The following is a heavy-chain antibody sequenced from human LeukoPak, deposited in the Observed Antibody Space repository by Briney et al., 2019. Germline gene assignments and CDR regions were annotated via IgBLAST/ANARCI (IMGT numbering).Heavy chain of an antibody. D-gene: IGHD6-6*01. CDR3: ARGGAARLHFQN. CDR1: GGSISTCY. CDR2: IYHSGST. J-gene: IGHJ1*01. V-gene: IGHV4-59*01. Sequence: PSETLSLTCTVSGGSISTCYWNWIRQPPGKGLEWIGYIYHSGSTNYNPSLQSRVTISVDTSKNQFSLNLNSVTAADTAVYYCARGGAARLHFQNWGQGTLATVSS.